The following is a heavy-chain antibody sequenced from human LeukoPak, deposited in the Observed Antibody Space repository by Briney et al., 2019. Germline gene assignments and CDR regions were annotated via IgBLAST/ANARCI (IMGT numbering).Heavy chain of an antibody. J-gene: IGHJ4*02. V-gene: IGHV3-7*01. CDR2: IKQDGSEK. D-gene: IGHD3-3*01. CDR1: GFTLSSHW. CDR3: ARDTYDFWSGYSSDY. Sequence: GGSLRLSCAASGFTLSSHWMHWVRQAPGKGLEWVANIKQDGSEKYYVDSVKGRFTISRDNAKNSLYLQMNSLRAEDTAVYYCARDTYDFWSGYSSDYWGQGTLVTVSS.